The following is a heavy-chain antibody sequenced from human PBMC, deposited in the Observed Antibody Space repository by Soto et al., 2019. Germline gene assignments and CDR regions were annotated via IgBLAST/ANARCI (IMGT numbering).Heavy chain of an antibody. J-gene: IGHJ6*02. CDR2: VSPPFRTS. CDR1: GVSFNNNG. CDR3: ARVLYYGPGSYSPYGMDV. D-gene: IGHD3-10*01. V-gene: IGHV1-69*01. Sequence: QVQLVQSGAEVKKPGSSVKVSCKTSGVSFNNNGIGWVRQAPGHGLEWMGGVSPPFRTSNYARKFQGRISITADASTGTVNMELSSLTSEDTAQYYCARVLYYGPGSYSPYGMDVWGQGTTVTVSS.